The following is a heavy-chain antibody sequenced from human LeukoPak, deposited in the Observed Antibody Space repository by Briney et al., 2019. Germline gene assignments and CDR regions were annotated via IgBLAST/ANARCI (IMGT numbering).Heavy chain of an antibody. D-gene: IGHD6-13*01. Sequence: GGSLRLSWAASGFTFSSYAMSWVRQAPGKGLEWVSAISGSGGSTYYADSVKGRFTISRDNSKNTLYLQMNSLRAEDTAVYYCATSIAAAGTFDYWGQGTLVTVSS. V-gene: IGHV3-23*01. CDR2: ISGSGGST. CDR3: ATSIAAAGTFDY. CDR1: GFTFSSYA. J-gene: IGHJ4*02.